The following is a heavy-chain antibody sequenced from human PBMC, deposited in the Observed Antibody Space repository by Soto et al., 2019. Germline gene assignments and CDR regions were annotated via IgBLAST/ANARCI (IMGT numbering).Heavy chain of an antibody. J-gene: IGHJ4*02. CDR1: GFTFSDYY. D-gene: IGHD3-22*01. CDR2: ISSSGSII. V-gene: IGHV3-11*01. CDR3: ARHLCYFDSDGYFAY. Sequence: QVQLVESGGGLVKPGGSLRLSCAASGFTFSDYYMSWIRQAPGKGLEWVSYISSSGSIIYYADSVKGRFTISRDNAKNSLYLKMNRLRAEDTAVYSCARHLCYFDSDGYFAYWGKGTLVTVPS.